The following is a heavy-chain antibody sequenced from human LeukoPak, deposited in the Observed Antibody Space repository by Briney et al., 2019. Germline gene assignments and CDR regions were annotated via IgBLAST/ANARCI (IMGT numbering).Heavy chain of an antibody. CDR1: GFTFTHYA. CDR3: ARDPRGPAGYDSPARDTFDY. CDR2: IFYDGSIQ. Sequence: GGSLRLSCAASGFTFTHYAMHWVRQTPGKGLEWVAVIFYDGSIQYYSDSVRGRLIVSRDNPKNTLYLQMNSLRAEDTAVYYCARDPRGPAGYDSPARDTFDYWGQGTLVTVSS. D-gene: IGHD3-22*01. J-gene: IGHJ4*02. V-gene: IGHV3-30*03.